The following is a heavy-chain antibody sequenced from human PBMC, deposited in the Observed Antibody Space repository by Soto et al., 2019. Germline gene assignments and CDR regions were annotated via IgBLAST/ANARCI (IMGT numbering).Heavy chain of an antibody. V-gene: IGHV4-31*03. CDR1: GGSISSGAHY. CDR3: ARGNSNYYYGMDV. Sequence: SETLSLTCTVSGGSISSGAHYWSWIRQLPGKGLEWIGYIYNSGSTNYNPSLKSRVTISVDTSKNQFSLKLSSVSAADTAVYYCARGNSNYYYGMDVWGQGTTVTVSS. J-gene: IGHJ6*02. D-gene: IGHD4-4*01. CDR2: IYNSGST.